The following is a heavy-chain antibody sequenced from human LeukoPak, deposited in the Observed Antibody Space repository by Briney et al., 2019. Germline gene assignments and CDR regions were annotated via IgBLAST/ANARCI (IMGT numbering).Heavy chain of an antibody. CDR2: IVVGSGNT. CDR3: AADPFGVAVYYYYYGMDV. V-gene: IGHV1-58*01. CDR1: GFTFTSSA. J-gene: IGHJ6*02. Sequence: SVKVSCKASGFTFTSSAVQWVRQARGQRLEWIGWIVVGSGNTNYAQKFQERVTITRDMSTSTAYMELSSLRSEHTAVYYCAADPFGVAVYYYYYGMDVWGQGTTVTVSS. D-gene: IGHD3-3*01.